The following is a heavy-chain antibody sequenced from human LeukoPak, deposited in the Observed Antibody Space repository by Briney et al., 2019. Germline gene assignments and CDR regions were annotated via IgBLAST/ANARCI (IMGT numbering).Heavy chain of an antibody. CDR1: GYTFTSYG. CDR3: ARFTYGSGSYYLVY. Sequence: GASVKVSCKASGYTFTSYGITWVRQAPGQGLEWMGRISDYNGNTNYAQKVQGRVTMTTDTSTSTAYMELRRLRSDDTAVYYCARFTYGSGSYYLVYWGQGTLVTVSS. J-gene: IGHJ4*02. CDR2: ISDYNGNT. V-gene: IGHV1-18*01. D-gene: IGHD3-10*01.